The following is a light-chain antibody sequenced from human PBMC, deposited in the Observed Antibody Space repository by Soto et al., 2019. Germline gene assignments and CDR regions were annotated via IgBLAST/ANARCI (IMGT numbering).Light chain of an antibody. CDR2: NDG. V-gene: IGLV3-21*02. Sequence: SYELTQPPSVSVAPGQTARITCEEKNIGSKGVHWYQQRPGQAPVMVVYNDGDRPSGIPERFSGSNSGNTATLTISRVEAGDEADYYCQVWDSSSDVVFGGGTKLTVL. CDR1: NIGSKG. CDR3: QVWDSSSDVV. J-gene: IGLJ2*01.